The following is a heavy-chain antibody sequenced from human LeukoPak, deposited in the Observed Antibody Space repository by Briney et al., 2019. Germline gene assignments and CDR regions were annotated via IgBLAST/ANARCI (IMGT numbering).Heavy chain of an antibody. CDR1: GFTFSNYA. CDR2: ISSSSSYI. Sequence: GGSLRLSCAASGFTFSNYAMNWVRQAPGKGLEWVSSISSSSSYIYYADSVKGRFTISRDNAKNSLYLQMNSLRAEDTAVYYCAKSALGEGAFDIWGQGTMVTVSS. J-gene: IGHJ3*02. V-gene: IGHV3-21*01. CDR3: AKSALGEGAFDI.